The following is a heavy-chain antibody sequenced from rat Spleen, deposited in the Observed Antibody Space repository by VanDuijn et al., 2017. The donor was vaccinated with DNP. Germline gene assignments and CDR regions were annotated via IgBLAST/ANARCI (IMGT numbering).Heavy chain of an antibody. Sequence: EVQLVESGGGLVQPGRSLKLSCVASGFTFNNYWMTWVRQAPAKGLELVATISYNGGTPYYPDTVKGRFMISKDDARNTGYLQMNNLRSEDTAMYYCSSGGPDMIQGNWFAYWGQGTLVTVSS. J-gene: IGHJ3*01. D-gene: IGHD2-3*01. V-gene: IGHV5-31*01. CDR1: GFTFNNYW. CDR2: ISYNGGTP. CDR3: SSGGPDMIQGNWFAY.